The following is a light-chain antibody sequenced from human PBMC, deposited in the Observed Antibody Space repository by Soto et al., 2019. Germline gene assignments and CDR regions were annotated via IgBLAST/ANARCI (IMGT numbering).Light chain of an antibody. V-gene: IGLV3-1*01. Sequence: SYELTQPPSVSVSPGQTARITCSGDKLGDKYACWYQQKPGQSPVLVIYGDSKRPSGIPERFSGSNSGNTATLTISGTQAMDEADYYCQAWDSSTGVVFGGGTKLTVL. J-gene: IGLJ2*01. CDR1: KLGDKY. CDR3: QAWDSSTGVV. CDR2: GDS.